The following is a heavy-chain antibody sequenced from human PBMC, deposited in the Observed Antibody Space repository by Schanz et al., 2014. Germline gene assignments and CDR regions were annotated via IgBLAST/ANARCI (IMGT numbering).Heavy chain of an antibody. CDR2: ISAYNGNT. J-gene: IGHJ5*02. CDR3: ARDRRRYCSTASCLHDNWFDP. V-gene: IGHV1-18*01. Sequence: QVQLVQSGAEVKKPGASVKVSCKASGYTFTSYGINWVRQAPGQGLEWMGWISAYNGNTNYAQKLQGRVTMTTDTSKGTAYMELRSLRSDDTAVYYCARDRRRYCSTASCLHDNWFDPWGQGTLVIVSS. CDR1: GYTFTSYG. D-gene: IGHD2-2*01.